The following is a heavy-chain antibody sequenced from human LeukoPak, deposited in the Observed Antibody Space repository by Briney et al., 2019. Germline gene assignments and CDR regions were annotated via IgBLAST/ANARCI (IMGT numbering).Heavy chain of an antibody. J-gene: IGHJ4*02. D-gene: IGHD6-13*01. Sequence: PGGSLRLSCAASGFTFSDYYMSWIRQAPGKGLEWVSYISSSGSTIYYADSVKGRFTISRDNSKDTLYLQMNSLRAEDTAVYYCARDPYSSSYYYFDYWGQGTLVTVSS. V-gene: IGHV3-11*01. CDR1: GFTFSDYY. CDR2: ISSSGSTI. CDR3: ARDPYSSSYYYFDY.